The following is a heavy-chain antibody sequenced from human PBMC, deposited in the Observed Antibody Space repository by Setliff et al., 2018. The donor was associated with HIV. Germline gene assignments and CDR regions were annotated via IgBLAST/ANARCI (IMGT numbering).Heavy chain of an antibody. CDR1: GGSISNYY. Sequence: SETLSLTCTVSGGSISNYYWSWIRQPPGKGLECIGYIYYSGSTNYNPSLKSRVTVSVDTSKSQFSLKLSSVTAADTAVYYCARLKGYSSGWYFDYWGQGTLVTVSS. CDR3: ARLKGYSSGWYFDY. CDR2: IYYSGST. J-gene: IGHJ4*02. V-gene: IGHV4-59*01. D-gene: IGHD6-19*01.